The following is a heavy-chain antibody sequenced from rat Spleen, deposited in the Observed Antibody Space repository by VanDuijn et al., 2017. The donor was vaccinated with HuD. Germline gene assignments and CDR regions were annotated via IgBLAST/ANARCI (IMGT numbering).Heavy chain of an antibody. D-gene: IGHD1-2*01. J-gene: IGHJ3*01. CDR2: INIGGGDT. CDR1: GFAFRNYG. CDR3: ARLGITLGAGHCFAY. Sequence: EVQLVESGGGLVEPGRSLKLSCAASGFAFRNYGMAWVRQTLTKGLERVAIINIGGGDTCYRDSVQGRFTISRDNAKNTQYFQMDSLRSEDTATYYCARLGITLGAGHCFAYWGQGTLVTVSS. V-gene: IGHV5S14*01.